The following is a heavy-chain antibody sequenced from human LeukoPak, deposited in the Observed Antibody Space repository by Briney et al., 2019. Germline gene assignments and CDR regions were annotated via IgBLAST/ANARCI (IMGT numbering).Heavy chain of an antibody. CDR1: GFTFSSYS. J-gene: IGHJ5*02. CDR3: ASCGSTSCYSTMFDP. CDR2: ISSSSSYI. D-gene: IGHD2-2*01. V-gene: IGHV3-21*01. Sequence: GGSLRLSCAASGFTFSSYSMNWVRQAPGKGLEWVSSISSSSSYIYYADSVKGRFTISRDNAKNSLYLQMNSLRAEDTAVYYCASCGSTSCYSTMFDPWGQGTLVTVSS.